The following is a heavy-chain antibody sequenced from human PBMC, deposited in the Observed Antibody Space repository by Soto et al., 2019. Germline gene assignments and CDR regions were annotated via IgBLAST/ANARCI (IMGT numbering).Heavy chain of an antibody. CDR2: INAGNGNT. CDR3: ERDRECPYCSGWTY. CDR1: GYTFTSYA. Sequence: QVQLVQSGAEVKKPGASVKVSCKASGYTFTSYAMHWVRQAPGQRLEWMVWINAGNGNTKYSQKFQGRVTITRDTSASTDYMELSSLRSEDTAVYYCERDRECPYCSGWTYWGQGPLVTVYS. J-gene: IGHJ4*02. V-gene: IGHV1-3*01. D-gene: IGHD6-19*01.